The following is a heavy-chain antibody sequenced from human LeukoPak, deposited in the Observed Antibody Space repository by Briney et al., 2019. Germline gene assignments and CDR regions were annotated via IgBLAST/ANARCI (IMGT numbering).Heavy chain of an antibody. V-gene: IGHV4-59*01. CDR2: IYYSGST. J-gene: IGHJ4*02. CDR3: ARARMGRYFDY. D-gene: IGHD2-15*01. CDR1: GGSISSYY. Sequence: SETLSLTCTVSGGSISSYYWSWIRQPPGKGLEWIGYIYYSGSTNYNPSLKSRVTISVDTSKNQFSLKLSSVTAADTAVYYCARARMGRYFDYWGQGTLVTVSS.